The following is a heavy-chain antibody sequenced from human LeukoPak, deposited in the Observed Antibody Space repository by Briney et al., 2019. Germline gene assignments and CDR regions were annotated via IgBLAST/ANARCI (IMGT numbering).Heavy chain of an antibody. CDR3: ARDPSSGYCSSTSCLGFDY. CDR2: ISSSSSYI. D-gene: IGHD2-2*01. J-gene: IGHJ4*02. V-gene: IGHV3-21*04. CDR1: GYTFSSYS. Sequence: GGSLRLSCAASGYTFSSYSMNWVRQAPGKGLEWVSSISSSSSYIYYADSVKGRFTISRNNAKNSLYLQMNSLRAEDTAVYYCARDPSSGYCSSTSCLGFDYWGQGTLVTVSS.